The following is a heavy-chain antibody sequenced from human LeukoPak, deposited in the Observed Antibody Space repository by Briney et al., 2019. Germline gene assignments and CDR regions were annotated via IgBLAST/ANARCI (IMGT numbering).Heavy chain of an antibody. CDR2: ISWNSGSI. CDR1: GFTFDDYA. J-gene: IGHJ6*02. Sequence: GRSLRLSCAASGFTFDDYAMHWVRQAPGKGLEWVSGISWNSGSIGYADSVKGRFTISRDNAKNSLYLQMNSLRAEDTALYYCAKSVAGTHYYGMDVWGQGTTVTVSS. V-gene: IGHV3-9*01. D-gene: IGHD6-19*01. CDR3: AKSVAGTHYYGMDV.